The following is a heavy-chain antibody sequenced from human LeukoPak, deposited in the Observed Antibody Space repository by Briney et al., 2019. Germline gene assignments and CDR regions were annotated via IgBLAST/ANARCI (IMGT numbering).Heavy chain of an antibody. CDR2: ITPTSGDT. Sequence: ASVKVSCKASGYTFKAYYIHWLRQAPGQGFEWMGRITPTSGDTKYSQNFQDNVSMTRDMSITTAFLELSRLTSDDTAVYYCARLRGPRYGDLFDSWGQGTLVTVSS. D-gene: IGHD4-17*01. CDR1: GYTFKAYY. V-gene: IGHV1-2*06. CDR3: ARLRGPRYGDLFDS. J-gene: IGHJ4*02.